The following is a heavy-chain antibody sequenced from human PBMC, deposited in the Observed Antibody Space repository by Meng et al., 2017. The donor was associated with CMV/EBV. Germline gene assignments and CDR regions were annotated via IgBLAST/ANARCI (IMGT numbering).Heavy chain of an antibody. J-gene: IGHJ4*02. D-gene: IGHD5-24*01. CDR2: ISSSGSTI. CDR3: AKDFMEGEMATISGDY. V-gene: IGHV3-11*04. Sequence: GESLKISCAASGFTFSDYYMSWIRQAPGKGLEWVSYISSSGSTIYYADSVKGRFTISRDNSKNTLYLQMNSLRAEDTAVYYCAKDFMEGEMATISGDYWGQGTLVTVSS. CDR1: GFTFSDYY.